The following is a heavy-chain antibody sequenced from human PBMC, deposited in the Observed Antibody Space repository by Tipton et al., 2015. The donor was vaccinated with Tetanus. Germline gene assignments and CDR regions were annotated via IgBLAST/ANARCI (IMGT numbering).Heavy chain of an antibody. Sequence: TLSLTCTVSGVSVMSGEYFWSWVRHLPGKGLEAIGNTQFSGGTYYDPSLKSRATISIDMSKNQFSLKLSSVTAADTAVYYCATTEYSSGWYNWGQGTLVTVSS. D-gene: IGHD6-19*01. V-gene: IGHV4-31*03. CDR2: TQFSGGT. J-gene: IGHJ4*02. CDR3: ATTEYSSGWYN. CDR1: GVSVMSGEYF.